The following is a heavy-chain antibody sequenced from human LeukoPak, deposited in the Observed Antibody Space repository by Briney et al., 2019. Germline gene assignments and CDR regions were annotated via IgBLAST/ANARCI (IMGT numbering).Heavy chain of an antibody. V-gene: IGHV1-69*05. Sequence: GSSVKFSCKASGGTFSSYAISWVRQAPGQGLEWMGRIIPIFGTANYAQKFEGRVTITTEESTSTAYMELSSLRSEDTAVYYCARPSSYYYDSSGTSFDYWGQGTLVTVSS. CDR2: IIPIFGTA. CDR3: ARPSSYYYDSSGTSFDY. CDR1: GGTFSSYA. J-gene: IGHJ4*02. D-gene: IGHD3-22*01.